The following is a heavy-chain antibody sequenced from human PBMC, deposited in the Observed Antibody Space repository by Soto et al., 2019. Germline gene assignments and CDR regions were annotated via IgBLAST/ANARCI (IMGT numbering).Heavy chain of an antibody. J-gene: IGHJ4*02. Sequence: SENLSLTCTVSGGSIGSYYWSWIRQPPGKGLEWIGYIYYSGSTNYNPSLKSRVTISVDTSKNQFSLKLSSVTAADTAVYYCARRYGTTFDYWGQGTLVTVSS. D-gene: IGHD1-7*01. CDR2: IYYSGST. CDR3: ARRYGTTFDY. CDR1: GGSIGSYY. V-gene: IGHV4-59*01.